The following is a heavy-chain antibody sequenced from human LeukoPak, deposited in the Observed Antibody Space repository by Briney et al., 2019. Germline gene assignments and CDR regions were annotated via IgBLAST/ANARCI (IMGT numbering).Heavy chain of an antibody. CDR3: ARTYYYGSGSYYNNWFDP. CDR1: GYTFNGYY. D-gene: IGHD3-10*01. V-gene: IGHV1-2*02. CDR2: INPNSGGT. J-gene: IGHJ5*02. Sequence: VASVTVSCKASGYTFNGYYMHWVRQARGQGLEWMGWINPNSGGTNYAQKFQGRVTMTRDTAISTAYMELSRLRSDDTAVYYCARTYYYGSGSYYNNWFDPWGQGTLVTVSS.